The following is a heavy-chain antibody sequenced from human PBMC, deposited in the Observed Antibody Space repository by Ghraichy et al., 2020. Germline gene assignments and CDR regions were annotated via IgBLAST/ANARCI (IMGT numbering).Heavy chain of an antibody. Sequence: SETLSLTCAVYGGSFSGYYWSWIRQPPGKGLEWIGEINHSGSTNYNPSLKSRVTISVDTSKNQFSLKLSSVTAADTAVYYCARGKKLFTSFGVVIRASANYGMDVWGEGTTVTVSS. CDR1: GGSFSGYY. CDR3: ARGKKLFTSFGVVIRASANYGMDV. CDR2: INHSGST. V-gene: IGHV4-34*01. J-gene: IGHJ6*04. D-gene: IGHD3-3*01.